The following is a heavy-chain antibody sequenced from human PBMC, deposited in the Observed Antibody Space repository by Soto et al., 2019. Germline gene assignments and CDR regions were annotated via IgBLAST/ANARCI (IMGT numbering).Heavy chain of an antibody. Sequence: QVQLQESGPGLVKPSQTLSLTCTVSGGSISSGDYYWSWIRQPPGKCLEWIGYIYYSGSTYYNPSLKSRGTISVDTPKNQFSLKLSSVTAADTAVYYCVRDLPYGSVGPFDIWGQGTMVSVSS. CDR3: VRDLPYGSVGPFDI. D-gene: IGHD3-10*01. J-gene: IGHJ3*02. V-gene: IGHV4-30-4*01. CDR2: IYYSGST. CDR1: GGSISSGDYY.